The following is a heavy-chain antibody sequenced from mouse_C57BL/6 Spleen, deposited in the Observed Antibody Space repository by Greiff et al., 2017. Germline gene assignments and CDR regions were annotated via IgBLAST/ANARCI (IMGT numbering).Heavy chain of an antibody. CDR2: ISDGGSYT. J-gene: IGHJ1*03. Sequence: EVKLVESGGGLVKPGGSLKLSCAASGFTFSSYAMSWVRQTPEKRLEWVATISDGGSYTYYPDNVKGRFSISRDNAKNNLYLQMSHLKSEDTAMYYCARGTDGYYVWYFGVWGTGTTVTVSS. CDR1: GFTFSSYA. V-gene: IGHV5-4*03. CDR3: ARGTDGYYVWYFGV. D-gene: IGHD2-3*01.